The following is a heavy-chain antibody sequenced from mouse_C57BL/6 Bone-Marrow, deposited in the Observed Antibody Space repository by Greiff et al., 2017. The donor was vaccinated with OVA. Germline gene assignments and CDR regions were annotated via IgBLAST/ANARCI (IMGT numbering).Heavy chain of an antibody. CDR2: IYPGDGDT. V-gene: IGHV1-80*01. J-gene: IGHJ3*01. Sequence: QVQLQQSGAELVKPGASVKISCKASGYAFSSYWMNWVKQRPGKGLEWIGQIYPGDGDTNYNGKFKGKATLTADKSSSTAYMQLSSLTSEDSAVYFCARGGIIYYYGSSDYWGQGTLVTVSA. CDR3: ARGGIIYYYGSSDY. D-gene: IGHD1-1*01. CDR1: GYAFSSYW.